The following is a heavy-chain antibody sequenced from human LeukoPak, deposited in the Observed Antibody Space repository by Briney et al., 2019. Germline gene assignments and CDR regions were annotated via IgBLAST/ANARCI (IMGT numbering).Heavy chain of an antibody. CDR1: GGSISSYY. Sequence: SETLSLTCTVSGGSISSYYWSWIRQPPGKGLEWIGYIYYSGSTNYNPSLKSRVTISVDTTKNQFSLKLSSVTAADTAVYYCARWSGWYPYYFDYWGQGTLVTVSS. V-gene: IGHV4-59*01. CDR2: IYYSGST. CDR3: ARWSGWYPYYFDY. D-gene: IGHD6-19*01. J-gene: IGHJ4*02.